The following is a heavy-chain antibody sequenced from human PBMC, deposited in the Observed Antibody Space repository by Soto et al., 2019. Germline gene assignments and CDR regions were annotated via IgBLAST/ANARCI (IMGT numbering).Heavy chain of an antibody. J-gene: IGHJ5*02. Sequence: QVQLVQSGAEVKKPGASVKVSCKASGYTFNTYGISWVRQAPGQGLEWMGWISVYNGNTKYAQKFQGRVTMTTDTSTSTAYMELRSLSSDDTAVYYCARDRHYASGGANWFDPWGRGTLVTVSS. V-gene: IGHV1-18*01. CDR1: GYTFNTYG. CDR2: ISVYNGNT. CDR3: ARDRHYASGGANWFDP. D-gene: IGHD3-10*01.